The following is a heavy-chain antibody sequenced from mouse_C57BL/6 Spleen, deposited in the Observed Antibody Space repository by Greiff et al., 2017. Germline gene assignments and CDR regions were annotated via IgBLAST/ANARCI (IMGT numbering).Heavy chain of an antibody. D-gene: IGHD1-1*02. CDR1: GFTFSSYA. J-gene: IGHJ2*01. CDR3: ARGGGSHFDY. Sequence: EVQGVESGGGLVKPGGSLKLSCAASGFTFSSYAMSWVRQTPEKRLEWVATISDGGSYTYYPDNVKGRFTISRDNAKNNLYLQISHLKSEDTAMYYCARGGGSHFDYWGQGTTLTVSS. CDR2: ISDGGSYT. V-gene: IGHV5-4*01.